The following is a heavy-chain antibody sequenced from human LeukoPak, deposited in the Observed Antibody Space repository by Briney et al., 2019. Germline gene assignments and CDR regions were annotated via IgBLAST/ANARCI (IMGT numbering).Heavy chain of an antibody. CDR3: ARVGGATGTMRFFMDV. CDR1: GFTFSSYW. V-gene: IGHV3-74*01. Sequence: GGSLRLSCAASGFTFSSYWMLWVRQAPGEGLVWVSRISSDEISTNYAASVKGRFTISRDNAKNTLYLQMDSLRAEDTAAYYCARVGGATGTMRFFMDVWGKGTTVTVSS. J-gene: IGHJ6*03. CDR2: ISSDEIST. D-gene: IGHD1-7*01.